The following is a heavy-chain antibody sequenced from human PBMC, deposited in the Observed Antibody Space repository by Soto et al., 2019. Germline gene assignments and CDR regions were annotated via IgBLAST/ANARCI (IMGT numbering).Heavy chain of an antibody. D-gene: IGHD2-2*01. Sequence: SETLSLTCAVYGGSFSGYYWSWIRQPPGKGLEWIGEINHSGSTNYNPSLKSRVTISVDTSKNQFSLKLSSVTAADTAVYYCARGGRSYQLLSPIDYWGQGTLVTVSS. CDR2: INHSGST. V-gene: IGHV4-34*01. J-gene: IGHJ4*02. CDR3: ARGGRSYQLLSPIDY. CDR1: GGSFSGYY.